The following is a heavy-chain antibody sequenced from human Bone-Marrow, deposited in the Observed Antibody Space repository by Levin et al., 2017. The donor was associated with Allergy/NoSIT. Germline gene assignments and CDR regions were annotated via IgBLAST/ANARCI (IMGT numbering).Heavy chain of an antibody. CDR1: GFDISLYA. CDR2: ITLRGGVK. D-gene: IGHD3-10*01. J-gene: IGHJ4*02. V-gene: IGHV3-21*01. CDR3: ARQGSNNYYHLDS. Sequence: PGGSLRLSCLTSGFDISLYAMSWVRQAPGKGLEWVSSITLRGGVKSYVDSGKGRFTISRDNAINSVFLQMNDLRVEDTGVYYCARQGSNNYYHLDSWGRGTLVRVSS.